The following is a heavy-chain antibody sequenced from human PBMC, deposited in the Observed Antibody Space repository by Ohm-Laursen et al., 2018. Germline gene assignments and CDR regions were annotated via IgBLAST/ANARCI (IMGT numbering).Heavy chain of an antibody. CDR3: ARDVAHGGYGFGMDV. J-gene: IGHJ6*02. Sequence: SLRLSCTASGFSVSSYDMNWVRQAPGKGLEWISYISETSSHIYDADSVRGRFTISRDNAKNSLYLQMNNLRAEDTAVYYCARDVAHGGYGFGMDVWGQGTTVTVSS. CDR1: GFSVSSYD. CDR2: ISETSSHI. D-gene: IGHD5-12*01. V-gene: IGHV3-21*01.